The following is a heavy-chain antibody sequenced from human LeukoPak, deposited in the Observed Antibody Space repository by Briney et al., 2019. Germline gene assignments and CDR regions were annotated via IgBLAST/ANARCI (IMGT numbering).Heavy chain of an antibody. CDR1: GGSISSSSYY. CDR2: IYYSGST. J-gene: IGHJ6*03. CDR3: ARGVRAIYYYYMDV. D-gene: IGHD3-10*01. Sequence: SETLSLTCAVSGGSISSSSYYWGWIRQPPGKGLEWIGSIYYSGSTYYNPSLKSRVTISVGTSKNQFSLKLSSVTPADTAVYYCARGVRAIYYYYMDVWGKGTTVTISS. V-gene: IGHV4-39*07.